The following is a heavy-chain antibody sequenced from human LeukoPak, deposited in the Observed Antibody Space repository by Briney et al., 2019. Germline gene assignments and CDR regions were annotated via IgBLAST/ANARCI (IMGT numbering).Heavy chain of an antibody. J-gene: IGHJ6*03. CDR2: MNPNSGNT. V-gene: IGHV1-8*03. CDR1: GYTFTSYD. CDR3: ARDILTGYYNQDYYYMDV. Sequence: ASVKVSCKASGYTFTSYDINWVRQATGQGLEWMGWMNPNSGNTGYAQKFQGRVTITADKSTSTAYMELSSLRSEDTAVYYCARDILTGYYNQDYYYMDVWGKGTTVTVSS. D-gene: IGHD3-9*01.